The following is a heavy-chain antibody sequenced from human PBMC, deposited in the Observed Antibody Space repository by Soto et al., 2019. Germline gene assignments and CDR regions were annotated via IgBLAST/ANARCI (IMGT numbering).Heavy chain of an antibody. Sequence: QVQLVQSGAEVKKPGSSVKVSCKASGGTFSSYAISWVRQAPGQGLEWMGVVIPIFGTANYAQKFQGRVTITADESTSTAYMELSSLRSEDTAVYYCARSRGVRGVTGLSYYGMDVWGQGTTVTVSS. D-gene: IGHD3-10*01. V-gene: IGHV1-69*01. CDR1: GGTFSSYA. J-gene: IGHJ6*02. CDR2: VIPIFGTA. CDR3: ARSRGVRGVTGLSYYGMDV.